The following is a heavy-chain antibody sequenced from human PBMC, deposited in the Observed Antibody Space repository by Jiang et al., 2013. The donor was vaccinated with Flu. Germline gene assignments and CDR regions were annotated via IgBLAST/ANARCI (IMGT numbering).Heavy chain of an antibody. V-gene: IGHV1-18*01. CDR1: FTSYG. J-gene: IGHJ5*02. CDR2: ISAYNGNT. CDR3: ARDPGGNSNQFDP. D-gene: IGHD4-23*01. Sequence: FTSYGISWVRQAPGQGLEWMGWISAYNGNTNYAQKLQGRVTMTTDTSTSTAYMELRSLRSDDTAVYYCARDPGGNSNQFDPWGQGTLVTVSS.